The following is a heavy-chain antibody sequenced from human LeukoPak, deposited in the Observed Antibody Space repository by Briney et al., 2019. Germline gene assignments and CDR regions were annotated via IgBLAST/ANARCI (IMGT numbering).Heavy chain of an antibody. Sequence: PGGSLRLSCAASGFTFSSYAMSWVRQAPGKGLEWVSAISTSGGSTYYADSVKGRFTISRDNSKNSLYLQMNSLRAEDTAVYYCARAPILTGYYNGAFDIWGQGTMVTVSS. CDR3: ARAPILTGYYNGAFDI. V-gene: IGHV3-23*01. D-gene: IGHD3-9*01. J-gene: IGHJ3*02. CDR2: ISTSGGST. CDR1: GFTFSSYA.